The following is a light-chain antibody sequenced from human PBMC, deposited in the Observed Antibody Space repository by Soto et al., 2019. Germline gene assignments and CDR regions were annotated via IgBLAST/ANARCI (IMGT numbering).Light chain of an antibody. CDR1: QSVRSN. CDR3: QHYNNWTRT. CDR2: GAS. J-gene: IGKJ1*01. V-gene: IGKV3-15*01. Sequence: EIVITQSPDTLYVSPGERASLSCRASQSVRSNLAWYQQNPGQAPRLLIYGASARETGIPAMFSGSGSGTECTRTISSLQSEDFEVYYCQHYNNWTRTFGQGTKVDIK.